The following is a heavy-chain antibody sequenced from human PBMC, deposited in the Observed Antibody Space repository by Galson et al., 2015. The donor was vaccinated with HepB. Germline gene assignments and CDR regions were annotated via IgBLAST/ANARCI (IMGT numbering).Heavy chain of an antibody. D-gene: IGHD3-10*01. CDR1: GFTFRSYN. CDR2: ISTSSSYI. Sequence: SLRLSCAASGFTFRSYNMNWVRQAPGKGLEWVSSISTSSSYIDYVDSVKGRFTISRDNAKNSLSLQMNSLRVEDTAVYYCARAMPRAVTYIDYWGQGTLVTVSS. V-gene: IGHV3-21*01. J-gene: IGHJ4*02. CDR3: ARAMPRAVTYIDY.